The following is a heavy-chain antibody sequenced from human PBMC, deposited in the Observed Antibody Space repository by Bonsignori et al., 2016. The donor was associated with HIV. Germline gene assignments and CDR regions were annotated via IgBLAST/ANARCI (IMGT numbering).Heavy chain of an antibody. V-gene: IGHV1-8*01. CDR2: MNPNSGNT. Sequence: WVRQAPGQGLEWMGWMNPNSGNTGYAQKFQGRVTMTRNTSISTAYMELSSLRSEDTAVYYCATDSGDFDYWGQGTLVTVSS. J-gene: IGHJ4*02. CDR3: ATDSGDFDY.